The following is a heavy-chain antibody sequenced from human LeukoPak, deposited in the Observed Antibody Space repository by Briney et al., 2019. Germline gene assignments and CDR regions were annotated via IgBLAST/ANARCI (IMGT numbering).Heavy chain of an antibody. CDR2: INHSGST. Sequence: SETLSLTCAVYSGSFSGYYWSWIRQPPGKGLEWIGEINHSGSTNYNPSLKSRVTISVDTSKNQFSLKLSSVTAADTAVYYCARADSSRWYAHFDYWGQGTLVTVSS. CDR3: ARADSSRWYAHFDY. D-gene: IGHD6-13*01. CDR1: SGSFSGYY. V-gene: IGHV4-34*01. J-gene: IGHJ4*02.